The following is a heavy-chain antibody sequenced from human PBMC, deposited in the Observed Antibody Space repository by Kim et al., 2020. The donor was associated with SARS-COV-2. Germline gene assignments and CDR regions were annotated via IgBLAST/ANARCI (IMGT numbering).Heavy chain of an antibody. Sequence: GGSLRLSCAASGFTFNSYAMSWVRQAPGKGLEWVAGIRGGGDRTSYADSVKGRFTISRDNSKNTLYLQMDSLGAEDTAVYYCAKVTSGSSGWFEYFQHWGQGTLVTVSS. D-gene: IGHD6-19*01. J-gene: IGHJ1*01. CDR3: AKVTSGSSGWFEYFQH. V-gene: IGHV3-23*01. CDR1: GFTFNSYA. CDR2: IRGGGDRT.